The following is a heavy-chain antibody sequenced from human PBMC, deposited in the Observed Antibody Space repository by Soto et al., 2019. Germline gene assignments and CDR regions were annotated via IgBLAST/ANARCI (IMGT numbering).Heavy chain of an antibody. Sequence: ASVKVSCKASRYTFTNYGISWVRQAPGQGLEWMGWISAYNGNTNYAQKLQGRVTMTTDTSTSTAYMELRSLRSEDTAVYYCERGKSGYSYGCLDYWGQGTLVTVSS. D-gene: IGHD5-18*01. CDR2: ISAYNGNT. CDR3: ERGKSGYSYGCLDY. V-gene: IGHV1-18*01. CDR1: RYTFTNYG. J-gene: IGHJ4*02.